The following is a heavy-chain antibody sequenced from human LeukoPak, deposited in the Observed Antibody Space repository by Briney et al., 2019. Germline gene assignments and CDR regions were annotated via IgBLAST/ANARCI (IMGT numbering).Heavy chain of an antibody. Sequence: GGSLRLSCAASGFTFSDYYMSWIRQAPGRGLEWVSYISSSGSTIYYADSVKGRFTISRDNAKNSLYLQMNSLRAEDTAVFYCAKQQDYYDTSGYSYWGQGTLVTVSS. J-gene: IGHJ4*02. D-gene: IGHD3-22*01. CDR3: AKQQDYYDTSGYSY. V-gene: IGHV3-11*01. CDR1: GFTFSDYY. CDR2: ISSSGSTI.